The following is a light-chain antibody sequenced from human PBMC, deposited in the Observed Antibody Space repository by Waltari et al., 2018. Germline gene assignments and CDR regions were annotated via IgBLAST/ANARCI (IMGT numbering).Light chain of an antibody. CDR2: DVS. Sequence: QSALTQPASVSGSPGQSITISCTGTDSDIGAYNYVSWYQQNPGKAPKLLLYDVSDRPSGISDHFSGSKSGNTASLTISGLQAEDAADYYCSSYTRSTTVIFGGGTKLTVL. V-gene: IGLV2-14*03. CDR3: SSYTRSTTVI. J-gene: IGLJ2*01. CDR1: DSDIGAYNY.